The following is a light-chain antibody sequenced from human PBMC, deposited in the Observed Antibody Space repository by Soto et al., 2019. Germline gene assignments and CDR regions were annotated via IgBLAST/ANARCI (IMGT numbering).Light chain of an antibody. V-gene: IGKV1-39*01. CDR3: QHSYSIPFT. J-gene: IGKJ2*01. CDR2: TAS. Sequence: DIQMTQSPSSLSSSVGDRVTITCRASQNIYSYLNWYQQKPGTAPKLLIYTASNLQRGVPSKFSGSGSGTDFTLTISSLQPKDFATYYCQHSYSIPFTFGQGTKLEI. CDR1: QNIYSY.